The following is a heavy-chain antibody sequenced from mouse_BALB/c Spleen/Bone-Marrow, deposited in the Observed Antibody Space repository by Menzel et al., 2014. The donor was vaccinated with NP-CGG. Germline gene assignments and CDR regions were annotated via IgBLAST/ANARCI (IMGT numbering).Heavy chain of an antibody. CDR1: GFTFSSSG. J-gene: IGHJ1*01. V-gene: IGHV5-17*02. Sequence: EVKLVESGGGLVQPGGSRKLSCAASGFTFSSSGMHWVRQAPEKGLEWVAYISSGSSTIYYADTVKGRFTISRDNPKNTLFLQMTSLRSEDTAMYYCARSWEYFDVWGAGTTVTVSS. D-gene: IGHD4-1*01. CDR2: ISSGSSTI. CDR3: ARSWEYFDV.